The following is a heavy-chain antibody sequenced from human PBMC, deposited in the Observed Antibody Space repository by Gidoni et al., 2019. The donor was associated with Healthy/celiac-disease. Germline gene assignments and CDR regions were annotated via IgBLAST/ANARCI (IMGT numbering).Heavy chain of an antibody. Sequence: QVQLQESGPGLLKPSGTLSLTCAVSGGSISRSNWWSWVRQPPGKGLEWIGEIYHSGSTNYNPSLKSRVTISVDKSKNQFSLKLSSVTAADTAVYYCARRTMVRGAYDAFDIWGQGTMVTVSS. D-gene: IGHD3-10*01. CDR2: IYHSGST. V-gene: IGHV4-4*02. J-gene: IGHJ3*02. CDR3: ARRTMVRGAYDAFDI. CDR1: GGSISRSNW.